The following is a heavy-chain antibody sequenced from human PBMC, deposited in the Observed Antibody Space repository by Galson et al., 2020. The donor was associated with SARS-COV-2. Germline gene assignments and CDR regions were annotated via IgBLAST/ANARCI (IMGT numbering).Heavy chain of an antibody. V-gene: IGHV4-30-2*01. CDR3: ARLYWSSRWYYFDY. Sequence: SQTLSITCAVSGGSISSGGYSWSWIRQPPGKGLEWIGYIYHSGSTYYNPSLKSRVTISVDTSKNQFSLKLSSVTAADTAMYYCARLYWSSRWYYFDYWGQGTLVTVSS. CDR2: IYHSGST. J-gene: IGHJ4*02. CDR1: GGSISSGGYS. D-gene: IGHD2-2*01.